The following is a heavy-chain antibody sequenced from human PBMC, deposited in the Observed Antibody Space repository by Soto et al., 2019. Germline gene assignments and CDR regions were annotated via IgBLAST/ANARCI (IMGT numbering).Heavy chain of an antibody. V-gene: IGHV1-69*06. CDR1: GGTFSSYA. D-gene: IGHD4-17*01. J-gene: IGHJ4*02. CDR2: IIPIFGTA. CDR3: ARTDYGGNSGSYYFDY. Sequence: QVQLVQSGAEVKKPGSSVKVSCKASGGTFSSYAISWVRQAPGQGLEWMGGIIPIFGTANYAQKFQGRVTITADKSTSTAYMELSSLRSEATAVYYCARTDYGGNSGSYYFDYWGQGTLVTVSS.